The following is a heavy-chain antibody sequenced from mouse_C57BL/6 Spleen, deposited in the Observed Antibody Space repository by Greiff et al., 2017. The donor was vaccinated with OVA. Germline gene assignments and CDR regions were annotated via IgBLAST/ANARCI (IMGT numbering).Heavy chain of an antibody. Sequence: EVQVVESGGGLVKPGGSLKLSCAASGFTFSSYAMSWVRQTPEKRLEWVATISDGGSYTYYPDNVKGRFTISRDNAKNNLYLQMSHLKSEDTAMYYCAREGGRYFDYWGQGTTLTVSS. J-gene: IGHJ2*01. D-gene: IGHD3-3*01. CDR3: AREGGRYFDY. CDR1: GFTFSSYA. V-gene: IGHV5-4*01. CDR2: ISDGGSYT.